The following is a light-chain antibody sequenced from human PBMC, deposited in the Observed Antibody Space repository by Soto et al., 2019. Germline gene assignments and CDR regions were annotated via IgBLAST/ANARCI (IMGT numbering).Light chain of an antibody. Sequence: IVLTQSPATLSLSPGERATLSCRASRSVGSSLAWYQQKPGQPPRILTYDASSRATGIPARFSGSGSRTDFTLALNSLEPEDFAIYDCQQRSGWPSFGQGTRLEIK. J-gene: IGKJ5*01. CDR1: RSVGSS. CDR3: QQRSGWPS. V-gene: IGKV3-11*01. CDR2: DAS.